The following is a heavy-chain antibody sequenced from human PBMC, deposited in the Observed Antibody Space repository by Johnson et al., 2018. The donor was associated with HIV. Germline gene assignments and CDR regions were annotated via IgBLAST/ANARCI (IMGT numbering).Heavy chain of an antibody. CDR2: IWYDGSNK. D-gene: IGHD6-19*01. V-gene: IGHV3-33*06. Sequence: QVHLVESGGGVVQPGRSLRLSCAASGFTFSSYGMHWVRQAPGKGLEWVAVIWYDGSNKYYADSVKGRFTISRDNSKNTLYLQMNSLRAEDTAVYYCAKDRKQWLVVGGGINDIWGQGTMVTVSS. J-gene: IGHJ3*02. CDR1: GFTFSSYG. CDR3: AKDRKQWLVVGGGINDI.